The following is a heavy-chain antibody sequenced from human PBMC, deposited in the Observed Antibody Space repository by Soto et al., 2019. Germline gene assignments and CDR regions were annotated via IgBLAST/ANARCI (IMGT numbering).Heavy chain of an antibody. CDR1: AFTFSSYS. CDR2: ISSSSSYI. Sequence: PGGSLRLSCAASAFTFSSYSMNWVRQAPGKGLEWVSSISSSSSYIYYADSVKGRFTISRDNAKNSLYLQMNSLRAEDTAVYYCARDLGRNYYDSSGYYYSHYYGMDVWGQGTTVTVSS. CDR3: ARDLGRNYYDSSGYYYSHYYGMDV. J-gene: IGHJ6*02. D-gene: IGHD3-22*01. V-gene: IGHV3-21*01.